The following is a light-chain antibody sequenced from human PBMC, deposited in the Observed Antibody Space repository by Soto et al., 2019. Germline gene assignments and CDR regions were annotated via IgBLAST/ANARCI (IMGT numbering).Light chain of an antibody. Sequence: QSALTQPASVSGSPGQSITISCTGTSSDVGGYNYVSWYQQHPGKAPILMIYGVSNRPSGVSNRFSGSKSGNTASLTISGLQAEDEADYYCSSYRSSSHVVFGGGTKVTVL. CDR3: SSYRSSSHVV. CDR1: SSDVGGYNY. V-gene: IGLV2-14*01. CDR2: GVS. J-gene: IGLJ2*01.